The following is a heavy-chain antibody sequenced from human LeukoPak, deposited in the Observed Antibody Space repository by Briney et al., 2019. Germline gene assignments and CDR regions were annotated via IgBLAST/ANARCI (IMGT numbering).Heavy chain of an antibody. CDR1: GGSISSYY. CDR3: ARGWAHDLAVAGLPLDY. J-gene: IGHJ4*02. D-gene: IGHD6-19*01. V-gene: IGHV4-59*01. CDR2: IYYSGST. Sequence: KPSETLSLTCTVSGGSISSYYWSWIRQPPGKGLEWIGYIYYSGSTNYNPSLKSRVTISVDTSKNQFSLKLSSVTAADTAVYYCARGWAHDLAVAGLPLDYWGQGTLVTVSS.